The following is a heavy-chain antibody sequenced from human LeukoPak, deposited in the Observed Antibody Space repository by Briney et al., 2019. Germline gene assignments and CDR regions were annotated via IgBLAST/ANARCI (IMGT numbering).Heavy chain of an antibody. V-gene: IGHV3-7*03. J-gene: IGHJ4*02. CDR1: GFIFSSYW. D-gene: IGHD6-13*01. CDR2: IKQDGSEK. CDR3: ARDGPAAGLYFDY. Sequence: GGSLRLSCAASGFIFSSYWMNWIRQTPGKGMEWVASIKQDGSEKYYVDAVQGRFTISRDNAKNSLYLQMNSLRAEDTAVYYCARDGPAAGLYFDYWGQGMLVTVSS.